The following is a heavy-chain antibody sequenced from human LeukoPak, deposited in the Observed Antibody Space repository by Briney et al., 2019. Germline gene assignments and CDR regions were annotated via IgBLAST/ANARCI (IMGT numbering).Heavy chain of an antibody. V-gene: IGHV3-23*01. CDR3: ARNENSGWGYFDY. CDR1: RFTFNSYA. CDR2: IGGSNGIT. Sequence: GGSLRLSCAASRFTFNSYAMSWVRQAPGKGLEWVSVIGGSNGITFYVGSVKGRFTISRDDSKDTLYLQMNSLRAEDTAVYYCARNENSGWGYFDYWGQGTLVTVSS. D-gene: IGHD5-12*01. J-gene: IGHJ4*02.